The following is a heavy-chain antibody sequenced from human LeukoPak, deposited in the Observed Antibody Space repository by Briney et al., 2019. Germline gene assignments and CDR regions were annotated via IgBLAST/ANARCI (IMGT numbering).Heavy chain of an antibody. D-gene: IGHD1-26*01. CDR2: IFYDGSNM. Sequence: GRSLRLSFAASGRTLSSYGMHWVRQAPGRGLELGALIFYDGSNMLYADSVKGRFTISRDNSRGTLYLQMNSVRAEDTAVYFCAKDSIPVGGRDCFFDSWGQGALVTVSS. CDR1: GRTLSSYG. V-gene: IGHV3-33*03. CDR3: AKDSIPVGGRDCFFDS. J-gene: IGHJ5*01.